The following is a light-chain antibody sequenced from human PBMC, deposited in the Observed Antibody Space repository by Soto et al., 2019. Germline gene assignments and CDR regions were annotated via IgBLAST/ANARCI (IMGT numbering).Light chain of an antibody. CDR2: AAS. V-gene: IGKV1-5*01. CDR3: QQPDST. CDR1: QTINSY. Sequence: DSQVTSSPSILSASVGDRVTITCRASQTINSYLAWYQQKPGKAPKLPIYAASSLQSGVPSRFGGSGSGTDFTLTISSLEPEDFAVYYCQQPDSTFGQGTKVDIK. J-gene: IGKJ1*01.